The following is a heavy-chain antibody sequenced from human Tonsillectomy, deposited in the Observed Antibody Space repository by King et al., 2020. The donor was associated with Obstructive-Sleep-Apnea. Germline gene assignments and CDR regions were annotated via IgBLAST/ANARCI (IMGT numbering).Heavy chain of an antibody. D-gene: IGHD1-1*01. CDR3: SKVNDHWNDADFDC. Sequence: PGKGLEWVEVISYDGSIKYYADAVKGRFTISRDSSKSTLYLQVNSLRAEDTAVYYCSKVNDHWNDADFDCWGQGTLVTV. CDR2: ISYDGSIK. V-gene: IGHV3-30*18. J-gene: IGHJ4*02.